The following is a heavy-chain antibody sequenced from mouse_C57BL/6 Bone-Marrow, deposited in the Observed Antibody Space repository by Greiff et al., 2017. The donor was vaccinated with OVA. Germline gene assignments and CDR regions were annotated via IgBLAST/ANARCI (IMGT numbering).Heavy chain of an antibody. CDR3: TRGYSNYYAMDY. J-gene: IGHJ4*01. D-gene: IGHD2-5*01. CDR2: IDPETGGT. CDR1: GYTFTDYE. V-gene: IGHV1-15*01. Sequence: QVQLQQSGAELVRPGASVTLSCKASGYTFTDYEPHWVKQTPVHGLEWIGAIDPETGGTAYNQKFKGKAILTADKSSSTAYMELRSLTSEDSAVYYCTRGYSNYYAMDYWGQGTSVTVSS.